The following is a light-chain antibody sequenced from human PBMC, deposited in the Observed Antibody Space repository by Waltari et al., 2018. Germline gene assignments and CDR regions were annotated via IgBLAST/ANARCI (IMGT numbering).Light chain of an antibody. CDR3: QAWDSSTWG. CDR2: QDS. J-gene: IGLJ2*01. Sequence: SYELTQPPSVSVSPGQTASITCSGDKLGDKYACWYQQKPGQSPVLVIYQDSKRPSGTPERFSGSNSGNTATLTISGTQAMDEADYYCQAWDSSTWGFGGGTKLTVL. CDR1: KLGDKY. V-gene: IGLV3-1*01.